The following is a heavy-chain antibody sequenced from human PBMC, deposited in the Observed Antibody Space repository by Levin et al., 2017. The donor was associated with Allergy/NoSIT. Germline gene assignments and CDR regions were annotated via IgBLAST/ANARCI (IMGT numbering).Heavy chain of an antibody. V-gene: IGHV1-8*01. Sequence: ASVKVSCKASGYTFTSYDINWVRQATGQGLEWMGWMNPNSGNTGYAQKFQGRVTMTRNTSISTAYMELSSLRSEDTAVYYCARGRRDYYGSGTYYGMDVWGQGTTVTVSS. CDR1: GYTFTSYD. CDR3: ARGRRDYYGSGTYYGMDV. CDR2: MNPNSGNT. J-gene: IGHJ6*02. D-gene: IGHD3-10*01.